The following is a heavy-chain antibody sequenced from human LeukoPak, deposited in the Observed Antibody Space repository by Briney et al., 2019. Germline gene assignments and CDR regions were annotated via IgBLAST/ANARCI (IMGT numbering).Heavy chain of an antibody. D-gene: IGHD1-26*01. V-gene: IGHV3-15*01. Sequence: PGGSLRLSCAASGFTFSNAWMSWVRQAPGKGLEWVGRIKSKTDGGTTDYAAPVKGRFTISRDDSKNTLYPQMNSLKTEDTAVYYCTTSGSYFDRHYYWGQGTLVTVSS. CDR2: IKSKTDGGTT. J-gene: IGHJ4*02. CDR1: GFTFSNAW. CDR3: TTSGSYFDRHYY.